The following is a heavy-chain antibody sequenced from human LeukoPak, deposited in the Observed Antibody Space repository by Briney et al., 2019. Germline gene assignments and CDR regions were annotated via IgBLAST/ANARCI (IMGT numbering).Heavy chain of an antibody. D-gene: IGHD3-10*01. CDR3: AGTYYYGSGKPFWFDP. V-gene: IGHV4-34*01. J-gene: IGHJ5*02. CDR2: TYHSGST. Sequence: KSSETLSLTCAVYGGSFSGYYWSWIRQSPGKGLEWIGETYHSGSTNYNSSLKSRVTISLDTSKNQFSLKLSSVTAADTAVYYCAGTYYYGSGKPFWFDPWGQGTLVTVSS. CDR1: GGSFSGYY.